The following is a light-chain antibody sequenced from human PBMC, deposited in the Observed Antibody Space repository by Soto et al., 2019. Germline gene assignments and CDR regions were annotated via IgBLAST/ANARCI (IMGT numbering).Light chain of an antibody. CDR1: QRVSDSY. Sequence: EIVLTQSPATLSLSPGERATLSCRASQRVSDSYLAWYQQKPGQGPRLLIYAADTRAPGVPDRFSGSGSGTDFTLTISRLEPEDFAVYHCQQYNFSPRTFGGGTKVDIK. CDR2: AAD. CDR3: QQYNFSPRT. V-gene: IGKV3-20*01. J-gene: IGKJ4*01.